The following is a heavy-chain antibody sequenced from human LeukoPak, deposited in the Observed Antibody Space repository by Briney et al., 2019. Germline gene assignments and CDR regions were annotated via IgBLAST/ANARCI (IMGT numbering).Heavy chain of an antibody. J-gene: IGHJ1*01. D-gene: IGHD2-2*01. CDR1: GFSFNNYG. CDR3: ATGPERYCSSTSCYECFQH. V-gene: IGHV3-30*02. CDR2: MQYDGSVE. Sequence: GGSLRLSCVASGFSFNNYGTHWVRQAPGKGLEWVTFMQYDGSVEFYADSVKGRFTISRDNSKNTVYLQMTSLRTEDTAVYYCATGPERYCSSTSCYECFQHWGQGTLVTVSS.